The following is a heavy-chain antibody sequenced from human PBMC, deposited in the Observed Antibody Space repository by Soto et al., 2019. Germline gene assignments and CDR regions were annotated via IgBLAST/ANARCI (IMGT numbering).Heavy chain of an antibody. V-gene: IGHV5-51*01. Sequence: PGESLKISCKDSGYNFANFWIGWVRQMPGKGLEWMGMIFPGDSDTKNSPSLEGQITMSVDKSDSNAYLQWRSLKASDTAIYYCAAGYSTGLDAFDIWGQGTMVTVSS. J-gene: IGHJ3*02. CDR1: GYNFANFW. CDR2: IFPGDSDT. CDR3: AAGYSTGLDAFDI. D-gene: IGHD2-8*02.